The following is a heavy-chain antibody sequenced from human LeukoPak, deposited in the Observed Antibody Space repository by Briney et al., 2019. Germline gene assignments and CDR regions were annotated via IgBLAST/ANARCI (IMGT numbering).Heavy chain of an antibody. Sequence: PSETLSLTCTVSGGSISSGGYYWSCIRQHPGKGLEWIGYIYYSGSTYYNPSLESRVTISVDTSKNQFSLKLSSVTAADTAVYYCARDNPKTRAFDIWGQGTMVTVSS. D-gene: IGHD2-2*01. J-gene: IGHJ3*02. CDR3: ARDNPKTRAFDI. CDR1: GGSISSGGYY. V-gene: IGHV4-31*03. CDR2: IYYSGST.